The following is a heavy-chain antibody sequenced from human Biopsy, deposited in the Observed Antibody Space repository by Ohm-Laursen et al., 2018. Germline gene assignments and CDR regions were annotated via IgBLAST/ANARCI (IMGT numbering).Heavy chain of an antibody. D-gene: IGHD6-19*01. Sequence: SLRLSCAAAGFRFDDYAMQWVRQAPGKGLEWVSGISWSSGAIGYADSVKGRFTVSRDNAKNSLFLQMNSLRAEDTALYYCVKSAYSSGFWEASDYWGQGTLVTVSS. CDR1: GFRFDDYA. CDR3: VKSAYSSGFWEASDY. J-gene: IGHJ4*02. V-gene: IGHV3-9*01. CDR2: ISWSSGAI.